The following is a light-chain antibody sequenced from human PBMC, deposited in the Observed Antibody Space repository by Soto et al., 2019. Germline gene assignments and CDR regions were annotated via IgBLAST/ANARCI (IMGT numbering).Light chain of an antibody. Sequence: EIVLGQSPSTLSLSPWERATLSCGASQTVSNSLLACYQQKLGQSPRLLIYGASTRATGIPDRFIGSGSGTDFTLTISRLEPEDFAVYVCQQYGRAPPTFGQGTRLEI. CDR3: QQYGRAPPT. J-gene: IGKJ5*01. CDR1: QTVSNSL. CDR2: GAS. V-gene: IGKV3-20*01.